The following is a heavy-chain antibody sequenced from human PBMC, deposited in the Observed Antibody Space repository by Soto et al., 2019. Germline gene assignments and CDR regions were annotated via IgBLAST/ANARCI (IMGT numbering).Heavy chain of an antibody. Sequence: GPSVKVSCKASGGTFSNYAITWVRQAPGQGLEWQVRVIPIFCTTDYAQKFQGRVTITADESTTTAYMELSSLRSDDTAVYYCAKDGGREGYFGNWFDPWGQGTLVTVSS. V-gene: IGHV1-69*13. CDR2: VIPIFCTT. D-gene: IGHD2-15*01. CDR3: AKDGGREGYFGNWFDP. CDR1: GGTFSNYA. J-gene: IGHJ5*02.